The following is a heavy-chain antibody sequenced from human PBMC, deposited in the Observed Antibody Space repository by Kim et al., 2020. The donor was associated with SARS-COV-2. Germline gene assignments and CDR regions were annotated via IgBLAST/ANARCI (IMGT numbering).Heavy chain of an antibody. V-gene: IGHV4-30-2*01. CDR3: ARGAWSPLWAFDI. Sequence: SETLSLTCAVSGGSISSGGYSWSWIRQPPGKGLEWIGYIYHSGSTYYNPSLKSRVTISVDRSKNQFSLKLSSVTAADTAVYYCARGAWSPLWAFDIWGQGTMVTVSS. CDR2: IYHSGST. J-gene: IGHJ3*02. CDR1: GGSISSGGYS. D-gene: IGHD2-21*01.